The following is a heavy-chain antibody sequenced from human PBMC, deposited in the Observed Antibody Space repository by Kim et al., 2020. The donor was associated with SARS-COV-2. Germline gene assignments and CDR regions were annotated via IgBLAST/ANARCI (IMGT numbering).Heavy chain of an antibody. J-gene: IGHJ5*02. CDR1: GGTFSSYA. CDR3: ARGGWRQQLVSYNWFDP. Sequence: SVKVSCKASGGTFSSYAISWVRQAPGQGLEWMGGIIPIFGTANYAQKFQGRVTITADESTSTAYMELSSLRSEDTAVYYCARGGWRQQLVSYNWFDPWGQGTLVTVSS. D-gene: IGHD6-13*01. CDR2: IIPIFGTA. V-gene: IGHV1-69*13.